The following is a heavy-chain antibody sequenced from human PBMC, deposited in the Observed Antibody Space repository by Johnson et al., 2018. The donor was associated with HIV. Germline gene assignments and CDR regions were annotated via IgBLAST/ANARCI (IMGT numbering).Heavy chain of an antibody. CDR2: ISYDGSNK. J-gene: IGHJ3*02. CDR3: ARVTLVLDI. D-gene: IGHD4-23*01. CDR1: GFTFSSYG. V-gene: IGHV3-30*19. Sequence: QVQLVESGGGVVQPGGSLRLSCAASGFTFSSYGMHWVRQAPGKGLEWVAIISYDGSNKYYADSVKGRFTISRDNSKNMLYLQMNSLRAEDTAVYYCARVTLVLDIWGQGTMVTVSS.